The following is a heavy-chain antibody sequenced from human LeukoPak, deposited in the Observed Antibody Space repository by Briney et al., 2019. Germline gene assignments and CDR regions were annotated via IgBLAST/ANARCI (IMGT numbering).Heavy chain of an antibody. Sequence: PGGSLRLSCTAPGFTFGDYAMSWFRQAPGKGLEWVGFIRSKAYGGTTEYAASVKGRFTISRDDSKSIAYLQMNSLKTEDTAVYYCTRFPGYCSGGSCFKFDYWGQGTLVTVSS. CDR2: IRSKAYGGTT. J-gene: IGHJ4*02. CDR3: TRFPGYCSGGSCFKFDY. CDR1: GFTFGDYA. V-gene: IGHV3-49*03. D-gene: IGHD2-15*01.